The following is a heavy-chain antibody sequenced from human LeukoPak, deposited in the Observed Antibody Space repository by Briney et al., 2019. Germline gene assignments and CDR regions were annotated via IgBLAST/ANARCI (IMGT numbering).Heavy chain of an antibody. J-gene: IGHJ4*02. CDR1: GFTFSNCN. Sequence: GGSLRLSCEASGFTFSNCNMNWVRQAPGKGLEWVSSISSGSSSKYYADSVKGRFTISRDNSKNTLYLQMNSLRDEDTAVYYCAKGDTYYDLLTCFDFWGPGTLVTVSS. V-gene: IGHV3-48*02. CDR3: AKGDTYYDLLTCFDF. CDR2: ISSGSSSK. D-gene: IGHD3-9*01.